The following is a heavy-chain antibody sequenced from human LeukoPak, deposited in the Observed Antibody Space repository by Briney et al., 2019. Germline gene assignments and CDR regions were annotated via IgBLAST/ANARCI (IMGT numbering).Heavy chain of an antibody. CDR2: IKSNTDGGTT. J-gene: IGHJ4*02. D-gene: IGHD1-1*01. Sequence: KPGGSLRLSCAASGFTFTNAWMSWVRQAPGKGLEWVGRIKSNTDGGTTDYAAPVKGRFTISRDDSVNTLYLQMNSLKTEDTAVYYCATDVPSVGTGWNDIDYWGQGTLVTVSS. CDR3: ATDVPSVGTGWNDIDY. V-gene: IGHV3-15*01. CDR1: GFTFTNAW.